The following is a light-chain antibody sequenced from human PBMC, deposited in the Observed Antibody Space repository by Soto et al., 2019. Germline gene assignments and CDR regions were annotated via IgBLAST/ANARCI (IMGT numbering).Light chain of an antibody. CDR2: GAS. J-gene: IGKJ4*01. Sequence: EIVLTQSPVTLSLSPGERATLSCRASQSVSSSFLAWYQQTPGQAPRLLIYGASRRATGIPDRFSGRGSGTDFTLTISRLEPEDFAVYYCEQYGSSPLTFGGGTKVDIK. V-gene: IGKV3-20*01. CDR1: QSVSSSF. CDR3: EQYGSSPLT.